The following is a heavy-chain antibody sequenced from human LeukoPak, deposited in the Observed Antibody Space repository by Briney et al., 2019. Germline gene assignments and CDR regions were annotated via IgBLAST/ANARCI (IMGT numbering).Heavy chain of an antibody. Sequence: PGGSLRLSCAASGFTFSTYSMHWVRQAPGKGLDWVAVISHDGSEKYYADSVTGRFTISRDNSKNTLYLQMNSLRAEDTAVYYCATESSRGYYGMDVWGQGTTVTVSS. D-gene: IGHD3-22*01. CDR3: ATESSRGYYGMDV. J-gene: IGHJ6*02. CDR1: GFTFSTYS. CDR2: ISHDGSEK. V-gene: IGHV3-30-3*01.